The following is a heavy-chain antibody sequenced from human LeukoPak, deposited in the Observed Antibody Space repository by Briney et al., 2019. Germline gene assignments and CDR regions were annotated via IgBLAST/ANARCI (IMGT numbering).Heavy chain of an antibody. CDR3: ARPLLRTGFAP. CDR2: INPSGGST. V-gene: IGHV1-46*01. CDR1: GYNFTSYY. Sequence: GASVKVSCKASGYNFTSYYIHWVRQAPGQGLEWMGIINPSGGSTSYAQKFQGRVTMTRDTSTSTVYMELSSLRSEDTAVYYCARPLLRTGFAPWGQGTLVTVS. J-gene: IGHJ5*02. D-gene: IGHD3-16*01.